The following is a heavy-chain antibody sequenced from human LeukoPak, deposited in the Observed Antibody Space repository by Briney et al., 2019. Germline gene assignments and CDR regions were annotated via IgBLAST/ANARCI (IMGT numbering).Heavy chain of an antibody. CDR2: IYYTGTT. CDR1: GGSISSSLYF. J-gene: IGHJ4*02. V-gene: IGHV4-39*07. D-gene: IGHD6-25*01. Sequence: SETLSLTCSVSGGSISSSLYFWGWIRQPPGKGLEWIGNIYYTGTTYYKPSFNSRVTILVDTPKNQFYLKLTSVTAADTAIYYCAREAAVSPRTRFDYWGQGILVTVSS. CDR3: AREAAVSPRTRFDY.